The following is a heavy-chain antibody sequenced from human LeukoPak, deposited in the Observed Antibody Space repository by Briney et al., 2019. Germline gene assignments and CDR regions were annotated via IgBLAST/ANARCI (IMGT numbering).Heavy chain of an antibody. CDR2: INPNSGGT. D-gene: IGHD3-10*01. Sequence: HGASVKVSCKASGYTFTGYYMHWVRQAPGQGLEWMGWINPNSGGTNYAQKFQGWVTMTRDTSISTAYMELSRLRSDDTAVYYCAAEVRGVINWFDPWGQGTLVTVSS. CDR1: GYTFTGYY. J-gene: IGHJ5*02. CDR3: AAEVRGVINWFDP. V-gene: IGHV1-2*04.